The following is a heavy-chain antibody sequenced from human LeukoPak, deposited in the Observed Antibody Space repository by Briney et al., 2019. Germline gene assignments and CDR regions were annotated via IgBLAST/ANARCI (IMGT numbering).Heavy chain of an antibody. CDR2: ISYDGNDK. V-gene: IGHV3-30*18. CDR1: GFTFSNYG. J-gene: IGHJ4*02. D-gene: IGHD6-19*01. Sequence: PGRSLRLSCAASGFTFSNYGMHWVRQAPGKGLEWVAIISYDGNDKYYADSVKGRFSISRDNSRNTLYLQMSSLKPEDTAVYYCAKDLRGYSSGWPADYWGQGTLVTVSS. CDR3: AKDLRGYSSGWPADY.